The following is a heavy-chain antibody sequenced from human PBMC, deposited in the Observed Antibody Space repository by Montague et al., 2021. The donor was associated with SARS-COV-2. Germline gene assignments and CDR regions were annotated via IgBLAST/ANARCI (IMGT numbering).Heavy chain of an antibody. CDR2: IYYSGST. Sequence: SETLPLTCTVSGGSISSYYWSWIRQPPGKGLEWIAYIYYSGSTNYNPSLKSRVTISVDTSKNQFSLKLTSVTAADTAVYYCARGRDVYVPRGALFDYWGQGTLVTVSS. V-gene: IGHV4-59*01. CDR3: ARGRDVYVPRGALFDY. CDR1: GGSISSYY. D-gene: IGHD3-16*01. J-gene: IGHJ4*02.